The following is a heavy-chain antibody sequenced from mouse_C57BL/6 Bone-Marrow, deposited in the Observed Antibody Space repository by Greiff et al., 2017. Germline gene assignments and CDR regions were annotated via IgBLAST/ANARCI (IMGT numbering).Heavy chain of an antibody. CDR2: IDPENGDT. Sequence: DVKLVESGAELVRPGASVKLSCTASGFNIKDDYMHWVKQRPEQGLEWIGWIDPENGDTEYASKFQGKATITADTSSNTAYLQLSSLTSEDTAVYYCTTYSNYYAMDYWGQGTSVTVSS. CDR3: TTYSNYYAMDY. V-gene: IGHV14-4*01. J-gene: IGHJ4*01. CDR1: GFNIKDDY. D-gene: IGHD2-5*01.